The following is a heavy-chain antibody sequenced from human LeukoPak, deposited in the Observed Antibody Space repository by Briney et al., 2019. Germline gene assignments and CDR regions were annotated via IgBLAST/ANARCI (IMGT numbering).Heavy chain of an antibody. CDR3: ARVNWGSIGPCDY. CDR2: IYYSGST. CDR1: GGSISSYY. Sequence: SETLSLTCTVSGGSISSYYWSWMRQPPGKGLEWIGYIYYSGSTNYNPSLKSRVTISVDTSKNQFSLKLSSVTAADTAVYYCARVNWGSIGPCDYWGQGTLVTVSS. V-gene: IGHV4-59*01. J-gene: IGHJ4*02. D-gene: IGHD7-27*01.